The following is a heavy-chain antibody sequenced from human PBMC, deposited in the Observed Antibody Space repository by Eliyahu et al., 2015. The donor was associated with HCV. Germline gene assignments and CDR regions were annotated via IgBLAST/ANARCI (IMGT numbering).Heavy chain of an antibody. V-gene: IGHV4-39*07. Sequence: QLQLQESGPGLVKPSETLSLTCTVSGGSISGSDYYWGWIRQPPGKGLGGIGGIYYSGITYYNPSLKSRVSISVDTPKNQFSLKLSSVTAADTAAYYCARAIAATGLGHYFDYWGQGPLVTVSS. J-gene: IGHJ4*02. CDR3: ARAIAATGLGHYFDY. CDR1: GGSISGSDYY. D-gene: IGHD2-15*01. CDR2: IYYSGIT.